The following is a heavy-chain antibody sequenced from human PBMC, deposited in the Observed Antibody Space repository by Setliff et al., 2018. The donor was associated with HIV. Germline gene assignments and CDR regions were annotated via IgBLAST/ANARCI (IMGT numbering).Heavy chain of an antibody. D-gene: IGHD3-22*01. V-gene: IGHV3-74*01. J-gene: IGHJ3*02. CDR1: GFTFSEYW. CDR2: INPDASNI. CDR3: VRDSYYDSSGYYRGALDI. Sequence: GGSLRLSCAASGFTFSEYWMHWVRQVPGKGLMWVSLINPDASNIYHADSVKGRFTISRDNAKNSLYLQMNSLRAEDTAVYYCVRDSYYDSSGYYRGALDIWGQGTMVTVSS.